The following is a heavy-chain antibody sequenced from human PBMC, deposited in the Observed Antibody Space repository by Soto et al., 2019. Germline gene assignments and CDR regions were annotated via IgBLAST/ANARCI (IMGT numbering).Heavy chain of an antibody. CDR2: MSPTSGDR. V-gene: IGHV1-8*01. D-gene: IGHD1-20*01. Sequence: QVQLVQSGTEVKKPGASVKVSCKASGYTFTTYDINWVRQATGQGLAWMGWMSPTSGDRGYAQKLQGRVPMTRDTSIGTAFMELSGLRSEDTAVYYCASGITEGVDYWGQGTMVTVSS. CDR3: ASGITEGVDY. CDR1: GYTFTTYD. J-gene: IGHJ4*02.